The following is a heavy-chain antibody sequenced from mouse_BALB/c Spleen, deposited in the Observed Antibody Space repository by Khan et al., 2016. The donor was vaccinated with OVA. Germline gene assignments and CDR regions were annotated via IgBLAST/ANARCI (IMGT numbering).Heavy chain of an antibody. CDR3: ARSPYDNFAY. V-gene: IGHV5-9-3*01. J-gene: IGHJ3*01. Sequence: EVQLVESGGGLVKPGGSLKLSCAASGFTFSTYAMSWVRQTPEKRLEWVATISSDGDYPYYPDNVTGRFTISRDNAKNTLYLQMSSLRSEDTAMYYCARSPYDNFAYWGQGTLVTVSA. CDR2: ISSDGDYP. D-gene: IGHD2-1*01. CDR1: GFTFSTYA.